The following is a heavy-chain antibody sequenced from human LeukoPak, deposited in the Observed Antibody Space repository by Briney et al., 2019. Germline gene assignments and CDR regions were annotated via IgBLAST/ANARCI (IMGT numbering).Heavy chain of an antibody. V-gene: IGHV3-48*04. CDR1: GFTFSSYS. CDR3: ASQILLLD. CDR2: IRSSSSTI. Sequence: GGSLRLSCAASGFTFSSYSMNWVRQAPGKGLEWVSYIRSSSSTIFYADSVKGRFTISRDNAKNTLYLQMNSLRAEDTAVYYCASQILLLDWGQGTLVTVSS. J-gene: IGHJ4*02. D-gene: IGHD2/OR15-2a*01.